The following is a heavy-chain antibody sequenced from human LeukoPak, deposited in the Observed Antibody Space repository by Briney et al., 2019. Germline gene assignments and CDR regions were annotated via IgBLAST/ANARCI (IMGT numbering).Heavy chain of an antibody. J-gene: IGHJ6*03. CDR1: GDIFNSYS. Sequence: SVKVSCKASGDIFNSYSVSWVRQAPGQGLEWMGGIIPMFGSTNYAQKFEGRVTITTDQSTTTVYMELTSLTSEDTAVYYCARVGRSRGALPNFCYHMDVWGKGTTVTVSS. D-gene: IGHD1-1*01. CDR3: ARVGRSRGALPNFCYHMDV. CDR2: IIPMFGST. V-gene: IGHV1-69*05.